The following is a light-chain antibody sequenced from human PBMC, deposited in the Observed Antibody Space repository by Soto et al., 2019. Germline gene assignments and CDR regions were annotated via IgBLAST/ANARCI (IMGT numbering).Light chain of an antibody. CDR2: AAS. V-gene: IGKV1-39*01. Sequence: DIQMTQSPSSLSASVGDRVTITCRARQSISSYLNWYQQKPGKAPKLLIYAASSLQSGVPSRFSGSGSGTDFTLTISSLQPEDFATYYCQRSYSTWTFGQGTKVDI. J-gene: IGKJ1*01. CDR1: QSISSY. CDR3: QRSYSTWT.